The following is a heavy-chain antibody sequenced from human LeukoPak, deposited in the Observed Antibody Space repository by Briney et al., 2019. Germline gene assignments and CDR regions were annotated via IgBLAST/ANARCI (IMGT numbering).Heavy chain of an antibody. CDR3: ARDSSVYYSGYFDY. CDR1: GFTFSDYY. D-gene: IGHD3-22*01. CDR2: ISSSGSTI. Sequence: GGSLRLFCAASGFTFSDYYMSWIRQAPGKGLEWVSYISSSGSTIYYADSVKGRFTISRDNAKNSLYLQMNSLRAEDTAVYYCARDSSVYYSGYFDYWGQGTLVTASS. J-gene: IGHJ4*02. V-gene: IGHV3-11*01.